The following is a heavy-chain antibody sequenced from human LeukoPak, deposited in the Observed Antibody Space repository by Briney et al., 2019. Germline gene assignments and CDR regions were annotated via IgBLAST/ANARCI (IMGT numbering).Heavy chain of an antibody. V-gene: IGHV3-30*04. CDR2: ISYDGSNK. CDR1: GFTFSSYA. J-gene: IGHJ4*02. D-gene: IGHD1-26*01. Sequence: PGGSLRLSCAASGFTFSSYAMHWVRQAPGKGLEWVAVISYDGSNKYYADSVKSRFTITRDNSKNTLYLQMNSLRAEDTAVYYCARAVGRRGSYGGYFDYWGQGTLVTVSS. CDR3: ARAVGRRGSYGGYFDY.